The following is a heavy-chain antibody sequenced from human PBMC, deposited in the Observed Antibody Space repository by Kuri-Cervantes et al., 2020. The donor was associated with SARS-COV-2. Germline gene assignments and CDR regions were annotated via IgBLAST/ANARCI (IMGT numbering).Heavy chain of an antibody. CDR1: SGSISRHY. CDR2: IYYDGRT. V-gene: IGHV4-59*11. D-gene: IGHD6-13*01. CDR3: AREGSIAASDCGHFY. J-gene: IGHJ4*02. Sequence: SETLSLTCSVYSGSISRHYWSWIRQAPGKGLEWIGVIYYDGRTIYNPSLKSRVTISLDRSKNQFSLKLSSVTAAATAVYYCAREGSIAASDCGHFYWGQGTLVTVSS.